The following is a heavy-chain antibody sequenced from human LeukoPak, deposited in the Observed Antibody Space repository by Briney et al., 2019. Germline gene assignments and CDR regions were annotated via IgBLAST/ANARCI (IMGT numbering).Heavy chain of an antibody. CDR2: VDPTDSYT. CDR1: GYSFTNYW. CDR3: ARQGIVVADSFDP. V-gene: IGHV5-10-1*01. D-gene: IGHD6-19*01. Sequence: GESLRISCKGSGYSFTNYWISWVRQMPGKALEWIGRVDPTDSYTNYSPSFQGHVAISVDKSISTAYLQWSSLKASDTAMYYCARQGIVVADSFDPWGQGTLVTVFS. J-gene: IGHJ5*02.